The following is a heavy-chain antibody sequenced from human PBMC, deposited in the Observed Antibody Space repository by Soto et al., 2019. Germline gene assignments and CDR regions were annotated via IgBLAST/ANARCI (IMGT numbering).Heavy chain of an antibody. J-gene: IGHJ4*02. V-gene: IGHV3-21*01. CDR2: ISSSSSYI. D-gene: IGHD6-19*01. Sequence: EVQLVESGGGLVKPGGSLRLSCAASGFTFSNYNMNWVRQAPGKGLEWVSSISSSSSYIYYADSVKGRFTISRDNANNSRYLQMNSLRAEDTAVYYCARGSAEAGTAAIDHWGQGTLVTVSS. CDR3: ARGSAEAGTAAIDH. CDR1: GFTFSNYN.